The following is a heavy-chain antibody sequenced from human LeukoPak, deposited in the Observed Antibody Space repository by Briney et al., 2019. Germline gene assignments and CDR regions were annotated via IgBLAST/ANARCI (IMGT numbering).Heavy chain of an antibody. D-gene: IGHD6-13*01. CDR1: GGTFSSYA. CDR3: ARRMGSSWYPNWFDP. V-gene: IGHV1-69*05. Sequence: SVKVSCKASGGTFSSYAISWVRQTPGQGLEWMGGIIPIFGTANYAQKFQGRVTITTDESTSTAYMELSSLRSEDTAVYYCARRMGSSWYPNWFDPWGQGTLVTVSS. J-gene: IGHJ5*02. CDR2: IIPIFGTA.